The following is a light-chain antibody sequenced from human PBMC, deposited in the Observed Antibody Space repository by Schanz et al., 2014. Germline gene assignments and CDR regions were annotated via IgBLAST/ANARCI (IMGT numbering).Light chain of an antibody. Sequence: QSALTQPPSASGSPGQSVTISCTGTSSDVGGDNFVSWYQQHPGKAPKLMIYEINKRPSGVPDRFSGSKSGTSASLAISGLRSEDEADYYCAAWDDSLSGVVFGGGTKLTVL. J-gene: IGLJ2*01. V-gene: IGLV2-8*01. CDR1: SSDVGGDNF. CDR2: EIN. CDR3: AAWDDSLSGVV.